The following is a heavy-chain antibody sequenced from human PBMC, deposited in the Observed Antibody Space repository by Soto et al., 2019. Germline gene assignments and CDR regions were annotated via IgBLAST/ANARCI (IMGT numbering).Heavy chain of an antibody. Sequence: GGSLRLSCETSGFIFSMYWMHWVRQVPGKGPQWVARITDDGSTTYYAASVEGRFTISRDSAKNALYLQMTSLRADDTAVYYCTRGPRPTSIGTGAFWGQGTLVTVSS. CDR1: GFIFSMYW. D-gene: IGHD3-10*01. J-gene: IGHJ4*02. V-gene: IGHV3-74*01. CDR3: TRGPRPTSIGTGAF. CDR2: ITDDGSTT.